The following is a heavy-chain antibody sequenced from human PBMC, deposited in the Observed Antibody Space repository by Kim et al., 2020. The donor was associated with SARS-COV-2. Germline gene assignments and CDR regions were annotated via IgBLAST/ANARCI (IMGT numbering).Heavy chain of an antibody. Sequence: GGSLRLSCAASGFTFDDYAMHWVRQAPGKGLEWVSGISWNSGSIGYADSVKGRFTISRDNAKNSLYLQMNSLRAEDTALYYCAKDRAMGHKTYYYYGMDVWGQGTTVTVSS. CDR2: ISWNSGSI. CDR1: GFTFDDYA. J-gene: IGHJ6*02. CDR3: AKDRAMGHKTYYYYGMDV. V-gene: IGHV3-9*01.